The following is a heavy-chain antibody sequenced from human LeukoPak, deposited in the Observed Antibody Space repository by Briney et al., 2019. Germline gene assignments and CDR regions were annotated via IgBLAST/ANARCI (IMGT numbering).Heavy chain of an antibody. CDR1: GFTISNYW. J-gene: IGHJ4*02. Sequence: GGSLRLSCAASGFTISNYWMHWVRQAPGKGLVWVSRINTDGSSTNYADSVKGRFTISRDNAKNTLYLQMNSLRAEDMAVFYCAREYSSSSGRWFDYWGQGTLVTVSS. D-gene: IGHD6-6*01. CDR3: AREYSSSSGRWFDY. V-gene: IGHV3-74*01. CDR2: INTDGSST.